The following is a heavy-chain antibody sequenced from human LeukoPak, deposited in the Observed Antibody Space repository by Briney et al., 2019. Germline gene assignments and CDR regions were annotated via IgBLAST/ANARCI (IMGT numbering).Heavy chain of an antibody. CDR1: GFTFSSYE. J-gene: IGHJ3*02. D-gene: IGHD2-21*02. CDR2: MSGSGSTI. Sequence: QPGGSLRLSCAASGFTFSSYEMHWVRQAPGKGLQWVSYMSGSGSTIYYADSVKGRFTISRDNAKNSLYLQMNSLRAEDTAVYFCARDWRDCSRGDCHTTDAFDIWGQGTMVTVSS. CDR3: ARDWRDCSRGDCHTTDAFDI. V-gene: IGHV3-48*03.